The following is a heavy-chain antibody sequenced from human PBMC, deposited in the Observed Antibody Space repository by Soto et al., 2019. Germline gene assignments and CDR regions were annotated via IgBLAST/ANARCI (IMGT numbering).Heavy chain of an antibody. CDR1: GVSISSGNW. CDR2: IFHDGTA. CDR3: ARLVYDTRLNYVYFDF. V-gene: IGHV4-4*02. D-gene: IGHD2-8*01. Sequence: SETLSLTCAVSGVSISSGNWWTWVRQTPQRGLEYIGEIFHDGTANYYPSFERRVAISVDTSKNQFPLKLTSVTAADTAIYFCARLVYDTRLNYVYFDFWGQGALVTVS. J-gene: IGHJ4*02.